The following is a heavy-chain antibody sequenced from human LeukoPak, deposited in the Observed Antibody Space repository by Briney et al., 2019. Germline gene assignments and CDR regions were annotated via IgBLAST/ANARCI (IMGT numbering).Heavy chain of an antibody. CDR3: ARYFRE. Sequence: ASVNASCKVYGHTLTGYYMHWVRQAHGQGLEWMGWINPNSGGTNYAQKFQGRVTMTRETSISTAYMELCRLRSDDTAVYYCARYFREWGQGTLVTVSS. V-gene: IGHV1-2*02. CDR1: GHTLTGYY. CDR2: INPNSGGT. J-gene: IGHJ4*02. D-gene: IGHD3-9*01.